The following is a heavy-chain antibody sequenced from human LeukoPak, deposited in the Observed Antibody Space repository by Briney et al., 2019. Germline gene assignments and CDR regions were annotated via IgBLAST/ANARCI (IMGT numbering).Heavy chain of an antibody. CDR2: ISWNSGSI. V-gene: IGHV3-9*01. Sequence: AGGSLRLSCAASGFTFDDYAMHWVRQAPGKGLEWVSGISWNSGSIGYADSVKGRFTISRDNAKNTLYLQMNSLRVEDTAVYYCAELGITMIGGVWGKGTTVTISS. CDR3: AELGITMIGGV. CDR1: GFTFDDYA. J-gene: IGHJ6*04. D-gene: IGHD3-10*02.